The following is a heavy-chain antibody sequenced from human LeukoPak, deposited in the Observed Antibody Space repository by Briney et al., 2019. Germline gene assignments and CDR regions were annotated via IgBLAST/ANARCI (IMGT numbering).Heavy chain of an antibody. V-gene: IGHV4-31*03. J-gene: IGHJ5*02. CDR2: IYYSGST. Sequence: SETLSLTCTVSGGSISSGGYYWSWIRQHPGKGLEWIGYIYYSGSTYYNPSLKSRVTISVDTSKNQFSLKLSSVTAADTAVYYRARGGYVNNWFDPWGQGTLVTVSS. D-gene: IGHD5-12*01. CDR3: ARGGYVNNWFDP. CDR1: GGSISSGGYY.